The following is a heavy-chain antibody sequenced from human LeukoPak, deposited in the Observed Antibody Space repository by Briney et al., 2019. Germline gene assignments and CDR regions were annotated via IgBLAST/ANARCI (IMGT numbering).Heavy chain of an antibody. CDR2: ISSSGSYI. J-gene: IGHJ4*02. CDR1: RFTFSSYS. CDR3: ARVHGAYPFDY. Sequence: GGSLRLSCAASRFTFSSYSMNWVRQAPGKGLEWVSSISSSGSYIYYADSVKGRFTISRDNAKNSPYLQMNSLRAEDTAVYYCARVHGAYPFDYWGQGTLVTVSS. V-gene: IGHV3-21*01. D-gene: IGHD4/OR15-4a*01.